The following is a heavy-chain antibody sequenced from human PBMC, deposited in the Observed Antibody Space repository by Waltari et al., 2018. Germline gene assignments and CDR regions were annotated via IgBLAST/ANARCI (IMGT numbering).Heavy chain of an antibody. CDR3: VKDRGTFSFDY. J-gene: IGHJ4*02. CDR2: IIPNSGDT. CDR1: GYTFIGYY. Sequence: QVQLMQSGAEVKKPGASMNVSCKASGYTFIGYYIHWVRQAPGQGLEWMGWIIPNSGDTSYAQNFQGRVTMTRDTSISTAYMDLSRLRSDDTAVYYCVKDRGTFSFDYWGQGALVTVSS. V-gene: IGHV1-2*02. D-gene: IGHD1-26*01.